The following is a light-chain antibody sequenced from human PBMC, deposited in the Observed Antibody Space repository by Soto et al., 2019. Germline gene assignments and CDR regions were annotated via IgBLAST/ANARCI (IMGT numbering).Light chain of an antibody. CDR3: NSYTSSRSLV. J-gene: IGLJ3*02. CDR2: EVS. CDR1: SNDIGNSNL. Sequence: QSALTQPASVSGSPGQSITISCTGTSNDIGNSNLVSWYQQHPDRAPKLMIYEVSNRPSGVSNRFSGSKSGNTASLTISGLQAEDEADYYCNSYTSSRSLVFGGGTKLTVL. V-gene: IGLV2-14*02.